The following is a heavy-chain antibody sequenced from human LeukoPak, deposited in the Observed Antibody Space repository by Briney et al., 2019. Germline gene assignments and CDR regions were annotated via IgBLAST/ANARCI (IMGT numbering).Heavy chain of an antibody. J-gene: IGHJ4*02. CDR2: ISYDGSNK. Sequence: GGSLRLSCAASGFTFSSYAMHWVRQAPGKGLEWVAVISYDGSNKYYADSVKGRFTISRDNSKNTLYLQMNSLRAEDTAVYYCARSRGYGFDYWGQGTLVTVSS. CDR1: GFTFSSYA. D-gene: IGHD5-12*01. V-gene: IGHV3-30*04. CDR3: ARSRGYGFDY.